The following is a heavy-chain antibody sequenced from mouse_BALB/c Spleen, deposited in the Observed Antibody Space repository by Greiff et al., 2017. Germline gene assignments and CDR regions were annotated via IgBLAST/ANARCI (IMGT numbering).Heavy chain of an antibody. CDR2: ISSGGST. CDR1: GFTFSSYA. J-gene: IGHJ4*01. Sequence: EVQVVESGGGLVKPGGSLKLSCAASGFTFSSYAMSWVRQTPEKRLEWVASISSGGSTYYPDSVKGRFTISSDNARNILYLQMSSLRSEDTAMYYCARSTPYDYDVDYAMDYWGQGTSVTVSS. CDR3: ARSTPYDYDVDYAMDY. V-gene: IGHV5-6-5*01. D-gene: IGHD2-4*01.